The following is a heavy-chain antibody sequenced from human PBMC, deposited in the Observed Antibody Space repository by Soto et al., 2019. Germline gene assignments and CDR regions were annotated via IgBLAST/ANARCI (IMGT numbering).Heavy chain of an antibody. J-gene: IGHJ1*01. V-gene: IGHV1-69*06. D-gene: IGHD2-15*01. CDR1: GGTFSSYA. CDR3: AARSGGSCYSGYFQH. CDR2: IITIFGTA. Sequence: QVQLVQSGAEVKKPGSSVKVSCKASGGTFSSYAISWVRQAPGQGREWMGGIITIFGTANYAQKFQGRVTITADNSTSTAYMELSSLRSEDTAVYCCAARSGGSCYSGYFQHWGQGTLVTVSS.